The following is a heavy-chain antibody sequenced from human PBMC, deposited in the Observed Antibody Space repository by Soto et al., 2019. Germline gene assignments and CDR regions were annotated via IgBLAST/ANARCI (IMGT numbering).Heavy chain of an antibody. V-gene: IGHV3-49*04. J-gene: IGHJ6*02. CDR3: TREGDYYFWSGYSRILYGMAV. CDR2: IKTKAYGGTT. CDR1: GFTFGEYA. Sequence: GGSLRLSCTASGFTFGEYAMSWVRQAPGKGLEWVGFIKTKAYGGTTEYAASVKGRFTISRDDSKSIAYLQMNSLKTEDTAVYYCTREGDYYFWSGYSRILYGMAVWGQGTTVTVSS. D-gene: IGHD3-3*01.